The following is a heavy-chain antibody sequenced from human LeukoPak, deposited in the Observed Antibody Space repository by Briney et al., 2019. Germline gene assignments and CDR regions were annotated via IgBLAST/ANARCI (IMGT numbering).Heavy chain of an antibody. CDR3: ARVKVGITYWFDP. D-gene: IGHD1-26*01. V-gene: IGHV3-66*01. Sequence: GGSMRLSCAASGFTVNYNYMSWVRQAPGKGLEWVSVIYSGGSTYYADSVKGRFTISRDDSKNAVYLQMNSLRVEDTAVYYCARVKVGITYWFDPWGQGTLVTVSS. CDR1: GFTVNYNY. CDR2: IYSGGST. J-gene: IGHJ5*02.